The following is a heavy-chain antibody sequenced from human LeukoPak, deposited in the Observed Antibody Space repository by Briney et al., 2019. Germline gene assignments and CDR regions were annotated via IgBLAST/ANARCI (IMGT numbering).Heavy chain of an antibody. CDR2: IYTSGST. D-gene: IGHD2-2*02. CDR3: ASMGYCSSTSCYTYNWFDP. V-gene: IGHV4-4*07. CDR1: GGSISSYY. Sequence: SGTLSLTCTVSGGSISSYYWSWIRQPAGKGLEWIGRIYTSGSTNYNPSLKSRVTMSVDTSKNQFSLKLSSVTAADTAVYYCASMGYCSSTSCYTYNWFDPWGQGTLVTVSS. J-gene: IGHJ5*02.